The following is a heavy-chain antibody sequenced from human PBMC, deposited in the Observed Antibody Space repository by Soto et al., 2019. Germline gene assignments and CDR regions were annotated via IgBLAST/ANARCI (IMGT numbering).Heavy chain of an antibody. Sequence: QVQLVESGGGVVQPGRSLRLSCAASGFTFSSYAMHWVRQAPGKGLEWVAVISYDGSNKYYADSVKGRFTISRDNSKNSLYLQMNSLRAEDTAVYYCARDYWGMDVWGQGTTVTVSS. D-gene: IGHD2-15*01. V-gene: IGHV3-30-3*01. J-gene: IGHJ6*02. CDR2: ISYDGSNK. CDR3: ARDYWGMDV. CDR1: GFTFSSYA.